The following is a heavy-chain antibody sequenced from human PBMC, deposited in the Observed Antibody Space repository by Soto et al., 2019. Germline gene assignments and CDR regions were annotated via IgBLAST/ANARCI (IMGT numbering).Heavy chain of an antibody. J-gene: IGHJ5*02. Sequence: GGSLRLSCAASGLTFSSYSMNWVRQAPGKGLEWVSTISGSSSTIYYADSVKGRFTISRDNAKNSLYLQMNSLRADDTAVYYCASGSGTPHGDNYRWFAPWGQGTLVTVSS. CDR3: ASGSGTPHGDNYRWFAP. D-gene: IGHD5-12*01. CDR2: ISGSSSTI. CDR1: GLTFSSYS. V-gene: IGHV3-21*01.